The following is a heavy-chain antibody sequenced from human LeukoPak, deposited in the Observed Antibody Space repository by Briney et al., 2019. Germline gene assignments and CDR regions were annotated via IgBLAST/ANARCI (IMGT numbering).Heavy chain of an antibody. CDR2: IWYDGSNK. CDR1: GFTFSSYA. D-gene: IGHD3-22*01. J-gene: IGHJ6*03. V-gene: IGHV3-33*06. CDR3: AKDPVSKSVVAYFYVDV. Sequence: PGGSLRLSCAASGFTFSSYAMSWVRQAPGKGLEWVAVIWYDGSNKYYADSVKGRFTISRDNSKNTLYLQMNSLRAEDTAVYYCAKDPVSKSVVAYFYVDVWGKGTTVTVSS.